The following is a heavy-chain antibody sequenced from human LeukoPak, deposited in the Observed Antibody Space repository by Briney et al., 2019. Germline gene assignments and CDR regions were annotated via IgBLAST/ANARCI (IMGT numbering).Heavy chain of an antibody. CDR1: GLTVSSNY. V-gene: IGHV3-53*01. J-gene: IGHJ3*02. CDR3: ARAADSSGYYYVENDAFDI. Sequence: GGSLRISCAASGLTVSSNYMSWVRQAPGKGLEWVSVIYSGGSTYYADSVKGRLTISRDDSKNTLYLQMNSLRAEDTAVYYCARAADSSGYYYVENDAFDIWGQGTMVTVSS. D-gene: IGHD3-22*01. CDR2: IYSGGST.